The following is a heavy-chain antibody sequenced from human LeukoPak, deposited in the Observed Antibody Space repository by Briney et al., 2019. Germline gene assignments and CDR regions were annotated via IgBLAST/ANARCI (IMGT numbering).Heavy chain of an antibody. CDR2: ISYDGSNK. Sequence: WGSLRLSCAGPGFTLSSYGMHWVRQGPGKGLEWVAVISYDGSNKYYADSVKGRFTISRDNSKNTLYLQMNSLRAEDTAVYYCAKFTVTTGAFDYWGQGTLVTVSS. V-gene: IGHV3-30*18. J-gene: IGHJ4*02. CDR3: AKFTVTTGAFDY. CDR1: GFTLSSYG. D-gene: IGHD4-17*01.